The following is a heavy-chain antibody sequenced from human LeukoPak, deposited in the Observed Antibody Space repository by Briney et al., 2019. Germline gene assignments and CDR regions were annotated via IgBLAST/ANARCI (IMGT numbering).Heavy chain of an antibody. Sequence: WGSLRLSCAASGFTVSSYWMHWVRQAPGKALVLVARINSDGSSTTYADPVKGRFTISRDNAKNTLYLQMNSLRAEDTAVYYCASITMARGVMSYYYGMDVWGQGTTVTVSS. CDR3: ASITMARGVMSYYYGMDV. D-gene: IGHD3-10*01. J-gene: IGHJ6*02. CDR2: INSDGSST. V-gene: IGHV3-74*01. CDR1: GFTVSSYW.